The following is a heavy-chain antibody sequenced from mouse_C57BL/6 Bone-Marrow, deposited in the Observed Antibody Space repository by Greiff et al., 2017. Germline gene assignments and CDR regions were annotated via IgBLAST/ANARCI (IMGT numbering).Heavy chain of an antibody. CDR1: GFTFSSYG. J-gene: IGHJ2*01. CDR2: ISSGGSYT. Sequence: EVHLVESGGDLVKPGGSLKLSCAASGFTFSSYGMSWVRQTPDKRLEWVATISSGGSYTYYPDSVKGRFTISRDNAKNTLYLQMSSLKSEDTAMYYCARQGTVVAYWGQGTTLTVSS. CDR3: ARQGTVVAY. V-gene: IGHV5-6*01. D-gene: IGHD1-1*01.